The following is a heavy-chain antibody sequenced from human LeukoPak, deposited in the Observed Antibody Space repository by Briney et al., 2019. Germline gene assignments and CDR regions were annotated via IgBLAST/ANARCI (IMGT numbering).Heavy chain of an antibody. V-gene: IGHV1-18*03. Sequence: ASVKVSCKASGYTFTSYGISWVRQAPGQGLEWMGWISVYNGNTNYAQKLQGRVTMTTDTSTSTAYMELRSLRSDDMVVYYCARDRINWNYYFDYWGQGTLVTVSS. D-gene: IGHD1-7*01. CDR2: ISVYNGNT. CDR1: GYTFTSYG. J-gene: IGHJ4*02. CDR3: ARDRINWNYYFDY.